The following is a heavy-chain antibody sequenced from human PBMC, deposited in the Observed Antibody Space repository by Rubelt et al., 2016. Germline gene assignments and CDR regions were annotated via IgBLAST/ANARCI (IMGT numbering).Heavy chain of an antibody. Sequence: QLQLQESGPGLVKPSGTLSLTCTVSGGSIRSGGYYWRWVRQHPGKGLEWVGCFFDSGSTYYNPSLKSRLSISVDTSKNQFSPGLSAGTAADTAVYYCARGYGCLQGSFDYWGQGILVTVSS. V-gene: IGHV4-31*03. CDR2: FFDSGST. CDR1: GGSIRSGGYY. J-gene: IGHJ4*02. D-gene: IGHD3-16*01. CDR3: ARGYGCLQGSFDY.